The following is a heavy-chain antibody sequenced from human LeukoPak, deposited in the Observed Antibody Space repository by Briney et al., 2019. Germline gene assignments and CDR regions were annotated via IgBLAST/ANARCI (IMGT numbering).Heavy chain of an antibody. D-gene: IGHD5-12*01. Sequence: SETLSLTCTVSGGSISSYYWSWIRQPPGKGLEWIGYIYYSGSTNYNPSLKSRVTISVDTSKNHFSLKLSSVTAADTAVYYCARDPTRTLYFDYWGQGTLVTVSS. CDR1: GGSISSYY. CDR2: IYYSGST. J-gene: IGHJ4*02. CDR3: ARDPTRTLYFDY. V-gene: IGHV4-59*01.